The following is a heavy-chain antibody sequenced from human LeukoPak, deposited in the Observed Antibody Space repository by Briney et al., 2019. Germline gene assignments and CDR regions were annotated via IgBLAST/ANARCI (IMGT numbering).Heavy chain of an antibody. Sequence: PGGSLRLSCAASGFTFSNAWMTWVRQAPGKGLEWVGRIKSKTDGGTTDYAAPVKGRFSISGDDSKTTPYLQMNSLKTEDTAMYYCTTDAAGQYYFDYWGQGTLVTVSS. J-gene: IGHJ4*02. CDR1: GFTFSNAW. CDR3: TTDAAGQYYFDY. V-gene: IGHV3-15*01. D-gene: IGHD6-19*01. CDR2: IKSKTDGGTT.